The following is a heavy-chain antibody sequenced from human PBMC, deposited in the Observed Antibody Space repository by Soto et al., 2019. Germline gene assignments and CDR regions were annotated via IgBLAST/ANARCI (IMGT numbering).Heavy chain of an antibody. V-gene: IGHV3-23*01. Sequence: EVQLLESGGGLVQPGGSLRLSCAASGFTFSSYAMSWVRQAPGKGLEWVSAISGSGGSTYYADSVKGRFTISRDNSKNTLYLQMNRPRAEDTAVYYCAKDGPWFGELRGDYWGQGTLVTVSS. CDR1: GFTFSSYA. CDR2: ISGSGGST. D-gene: IGHD3-10*01. J-gene: IGHJ4*02. CDR3: AKDGPWFGELRGDY.